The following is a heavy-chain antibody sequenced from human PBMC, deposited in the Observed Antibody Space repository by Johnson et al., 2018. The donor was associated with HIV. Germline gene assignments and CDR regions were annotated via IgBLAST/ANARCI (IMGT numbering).Heavy chain of an antibody. CDR3: ARGDWLTVVTSPDAFDI. V-gene: IGHV3-30*03. CDR1: RFTFSRYG. Sequence: QVQLVESGGGVVQPGRSLRLSCAASRFTFSRYGMHWVRQAPGKGLEWVAVIPYDGSNKHYAHSVKGRYSISRDNTKDTLSLQMNSLRVEDTAVYYCARGDWLTVVTSPDAFDIWGQGTMVTVSS. D-gene: IGHD4-23*01. CDR2: IPYDGSNK. J-gene: IGHJ3*02.